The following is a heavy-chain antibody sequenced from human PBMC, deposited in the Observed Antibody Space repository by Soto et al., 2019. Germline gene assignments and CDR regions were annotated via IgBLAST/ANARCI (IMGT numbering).Heavy chain of an antibody. Sequence: PGGSLRLSCSASGFTFSSYSMNWVRQAPGKGLEWVSSISSSSSYIYYADSVKGRFTISRDNAKNSLYLQMNSLRVDDTAVYYCAREQSFPDYYHYYYGMDAWGQGTTVTVSS. V-gene: IGHV3-21*04. J-gene: IGHJ6*02. D-gene: IGHD2-21*01. CDR1: GFTFSSYS. CDR2: ISSSSSYI. CDR3: AREQSFPDYYHYYYGMDA.